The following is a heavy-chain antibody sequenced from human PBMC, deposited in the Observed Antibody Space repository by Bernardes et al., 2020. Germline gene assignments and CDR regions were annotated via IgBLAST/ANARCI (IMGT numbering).Heavy chain of an antibody. CDR2: ISGSGGST. CDR1: GFTFSSYA. Sequence: GGSLRLSCAASGFTFSSYAMTWVRQAPGKGLEWVSGISGSGGSTYYADSVKGRFTISRDNFKNTLYLQMSSLRAEDTAVYYCAKKYGSGTYWANDYWGQGTLVTVSS. V-gene: IGHV3-23*01. D-gene: IGHD3-10*01. CDR3: AKKYGSGTYWANDY. J-gene: IGHJ4*02.